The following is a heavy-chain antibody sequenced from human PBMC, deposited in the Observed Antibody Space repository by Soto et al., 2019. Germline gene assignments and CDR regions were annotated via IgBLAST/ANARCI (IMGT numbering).Heavy chain of an antibody. Sequence: GGSLRLSCAASGFTFDSCAMSWVRQAPGKGLEWILGISGSGGSTYYADSVKGRFTISRDNSKNTVYLQMNSLRADDTAVYYCAKGKTSGWYYFDFWGQGILVTVSS. V-gene: IGHV3-23*01. J-gene: IGHJ4*02. D-gene: IGHD6-19*01. CDR1: GFTFDSCA. CDR3: AKGKTSGWYYFDF. CDR2: ISGSGGST.